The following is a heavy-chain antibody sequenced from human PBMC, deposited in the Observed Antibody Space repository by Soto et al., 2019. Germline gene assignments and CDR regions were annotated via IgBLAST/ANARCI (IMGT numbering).Heavy chain of an antibody. D-gene: IGHD1-26*01. CDR2: ISSSSSTI. CDR3: ARDRYSGSYFS. Sequence: PGGSLRLSCAASGFTFSIYSMNWVRQAPGKGLEWVSYISSSSSTIYYADSVKGRFTISRDNAKNSLYPQMNSLRDEDTAVYYCARDRYSGSYFSWGQGTLVTVS. CDR1: GFTFSIYS. J-gene: IGHJ5*02. V-gene: IGHV3-48*02.